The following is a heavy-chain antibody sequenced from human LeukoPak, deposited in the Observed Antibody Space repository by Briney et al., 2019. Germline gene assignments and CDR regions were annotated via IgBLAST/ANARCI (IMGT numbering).Heavy chain of an antibody. CDR3: ARSSTYGLGYFDY. V-gene: IGHV3-53*01. CDR1: GFTVSSNY. D-gene: IGHD3-10*01. CDR2: IYTGGTT. J-gene: IGHJ4*02. Sequence: GGSLRLSCAASGFTVSSNYMSWVRQAPGKGLEWVSVIYTGGTTYYADSVKGRFTISRDNSKNTLYLQMNSLSAEDTAVYYCARSSTYGLGYFDYWGQGTLVTVSS.